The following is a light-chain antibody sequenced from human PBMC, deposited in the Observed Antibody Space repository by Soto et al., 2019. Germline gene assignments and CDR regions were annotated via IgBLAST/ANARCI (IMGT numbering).Light chain of an antibody. CDR1: DHVPSSS. V-gene: IGKV3-20*01. J-gene: IGKJ5*01. Sequence: VWTQYKEPLSLSPAERATLSCRASDHVPSSSLAWYQQNPGQAPRLLIHSASSRATGIPDRFSGIGYGTDFTLTISGLEPEDFAVYHCQQYGTSPFTFGQGTRLEI. CDR3: QQYGTSPFT. CDR2: SAS.